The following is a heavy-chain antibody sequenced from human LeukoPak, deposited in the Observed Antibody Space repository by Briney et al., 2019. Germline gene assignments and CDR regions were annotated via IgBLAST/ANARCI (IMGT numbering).Heavy chain of an antibody. J-gene: IGHJ4*02. Sequence: TGGSLRLSCAASGFTFSSYAMSWVRQAPGKGLEWVSVITYSAENTYYADSVKGRFTISRDNSKHTLFLQMNSLRVEDTALYYCARDLGLRYLDSWGQGSLVTVSS. V-gene: IGHV3-23*01. CDR2: ITYSAENT. D-gene: IGHD3-9*01. CDR3: ARDLGLRYLDS. CDR1: GFTFSSYA.